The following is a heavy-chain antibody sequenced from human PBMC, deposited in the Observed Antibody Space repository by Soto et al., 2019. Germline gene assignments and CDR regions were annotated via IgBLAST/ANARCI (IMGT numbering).Heavy chain of an antibody. J-gene: IGHJ6*02. Sequence: SVKVSCKASGFDFGSFGIQFLRQTRGRGLEWIGWTVVASGRTNYARQFQGRVAFSRDMSSTTAYMDLYDLKSDDTAVYFCSADHPHTAIGWPVWGQGTTVTVSS. CDR2: TVVASGRT. CDR1: GFDFGSFG. V-gene: IGHV1-58*02. CDR3: SADHPHTAIGWPV.